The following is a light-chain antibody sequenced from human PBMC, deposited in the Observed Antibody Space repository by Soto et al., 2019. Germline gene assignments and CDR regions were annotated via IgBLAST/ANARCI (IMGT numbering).Light chain of an antibody. CDR1: QSVSITY. J-gene: IGKJ1*01. CDR3: QQYGNSPTWT. Sequence: EIVLTQSPGTLSLSPGERATLSCRASQSVSITYLAWYQQKLGQAPRLLIYGASSRATGIPDRFSGSGSGTDFTLTISRLGPEDFAVYYCQQYGNSPTWTFGQGTKVEIK. CDR2: GAS. V-gene: IGKV3-20*01.